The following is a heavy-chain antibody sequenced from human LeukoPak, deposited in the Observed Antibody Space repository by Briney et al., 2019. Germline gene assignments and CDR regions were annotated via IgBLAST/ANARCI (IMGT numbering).Heavy chain of an antibody. CDR1: GYTFTSYA. Sequence: ASVKVSCKASGYTFTSYAMNWVRQAPGQGLEWMGWINTNTGNPTYAQGFTGRFVFSLDTSVSTAYLQISSLKAEDTAVYYCAREGVGATTYYFDYWGQGALVTVSS. V-gene: IGHV7-4-1*02. CDR2: INTNTGNP. D-gene: IGHD1-26*01. CDR3: AREGVGATTYYFDY. J-gene: IGHJ4*02.